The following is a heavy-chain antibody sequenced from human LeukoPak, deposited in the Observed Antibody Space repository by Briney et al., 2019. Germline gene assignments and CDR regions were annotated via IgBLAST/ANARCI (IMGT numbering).Heavy chain of an antibody. CDR2: MSGSGGRT. CDR3: AKDPLSMRVPATPYYFDY. D-gene: IGHD2-2*01. CDR1: GCTFSSYA. V-gene: IGHV3-23*01. Sequence: PWGSLRLSCAASGCTFSSYAMSWVRQAPGKGLELVSAMSGSGGRTYYADSVKGRFTIFRDNSKNTLYLQMNSLRAEDTAVYYCAKDPLSMRVPATPYYFDYWGQGTLVTVSS. J-gene: IGHJ4*02.